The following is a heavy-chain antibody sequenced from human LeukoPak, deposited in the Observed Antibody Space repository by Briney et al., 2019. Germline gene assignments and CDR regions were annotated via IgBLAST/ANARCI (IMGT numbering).Heavy chain of an antibody. CDR2: INSDSGAT. V-gene: IGHV1-2*02. CDR1: GYTFSGYY. D-gene: IGHD1-1*01. CDR3: AAATTGTTFFDY. J-gene: IGHJ4*02. Sequence: APVKVSCKASGYTFSGYYMFWVRQAPGQGLEWMGWINSDSGATNYAQKFQGRVTMTRDTSISTAYMELSSLRSDDTGVYYCAAATTGTTFFDYWGQGTLVTVSS.